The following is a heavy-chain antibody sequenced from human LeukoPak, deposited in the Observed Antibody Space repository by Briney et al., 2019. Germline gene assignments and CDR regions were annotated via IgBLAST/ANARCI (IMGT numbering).Heavy chain of an antibody. D-gene: IGHD2-2*01. V-gene: IGHV3-72*01. CDR2: IRNKANSYST. Sequence: GSLSLSCAASGFPFSDHYMDWIRQAPGKGLEWVARIRNKANSYSTEYAASVEGRFTISRDDSKSSLFLQMNTLKTEDTAVYYCARYQLPVRYFDFWGQGTLVTVSS. CDR1: GFPFSDHY. J-gene: IGHJ4*02. CDR3: ARYQLPVRYFDF.